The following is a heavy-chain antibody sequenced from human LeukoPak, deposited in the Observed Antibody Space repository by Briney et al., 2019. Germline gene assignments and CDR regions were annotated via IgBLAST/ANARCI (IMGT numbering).Heavy chain of an antibody. CDR3: ARRDYGDYVLDY. CDR2: IYYSGST. J-gene: IGHJ4*02. Sequence: SETLSLTCTVSGGSISSYYWSWIRQPPGKGLEWIGCIYYSGSTNYNPSLKSRVTISVDTSKNQFSLKLSSVTAADTAVYYCARRDYGDYVLDYWGQGTLVTVSS. V-gene: IGHV4-59*01. CDR1: GGSISSYY. D-gene: IGHD4-17*01.